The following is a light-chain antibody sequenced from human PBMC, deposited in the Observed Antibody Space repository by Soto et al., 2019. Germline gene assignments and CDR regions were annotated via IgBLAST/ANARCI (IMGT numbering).Light chain of an antibody. V-gene: IGLV4-69*01. CDR2: LNSDGSH. CDR1: SGHSSYA. J-gene: IGLJ1*01. CDR3: QTWVTGIYV. Sequence: QSVLTQSPSASASLGASVKLTCTLSSGHSSYAIAWHQQQPEKGPRYLMKLNSDGSHSKGDGIPDRFSGSSSGAERYLTISSLQSEDEADYYCQTWVTGIYVFGTGTK.